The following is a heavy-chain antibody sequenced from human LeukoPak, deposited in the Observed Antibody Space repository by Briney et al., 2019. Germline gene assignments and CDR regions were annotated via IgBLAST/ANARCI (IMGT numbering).Heavy chain of an antibody. J-gene: IGHJ4*02. CDR1: GFTFSSYS. Sequence: PGGSLRLSCAASGFTFSSYSMKWVRQAPGKGLECVFSISSSRNYIYYADSVRGRFTIHRDNATTTVYLQMNSLRAEDTAVYYCAGGGSAGDYWGQGTLVTVSS. CDR2: ISSSRNYI. V-gene: IGHV3-21*01. D-gene: IGHD2-15*01. CDR3: AGGGSAGDY.